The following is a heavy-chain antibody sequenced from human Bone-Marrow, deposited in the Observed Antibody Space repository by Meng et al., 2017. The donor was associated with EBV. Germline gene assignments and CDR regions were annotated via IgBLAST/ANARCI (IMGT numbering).Heavy chain of an antibody. J-gene: IGHJ4*02. V-gene: IGHV1-69*01. CDR1: GGTFRSDA. CDR2: LIPLSDAP. CDR3: ASESGRGFTPDY. D-gene: IGHD3-10*01. Sequence: QVQVVQSGAEVKKPGSSVKVSCKTSGGTFRSDAISWVRQAPGQGLEWMGGLIPLSDAPHYAQKFQGRVTITADESTSTHYLDLSGLRAEDTAVYYCASESGRGFTPDYRGQGTLVTVSS.